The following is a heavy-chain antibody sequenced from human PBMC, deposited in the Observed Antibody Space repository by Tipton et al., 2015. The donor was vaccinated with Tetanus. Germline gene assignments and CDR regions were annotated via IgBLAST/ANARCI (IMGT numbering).Heavy chain of an antibody. V-gene: IGHV3-23*01. CDR1: GLPFSDFA. D-gene: IGHD3-16*01. Sequence: SLRLSCVASGLPFSDFAMTWVRQAPGKGLDWVSTISVSGTTYNADSVKGRFTISRDNSLNTLYLQMNILRADDTAVYYCAKESVDYPNSYWYYDLWGRGTLVTVSS. J-gene: IGHJ2*01. CDR3: AKESVDYPNSYWYYDL. CDR2: ISVSGTT.